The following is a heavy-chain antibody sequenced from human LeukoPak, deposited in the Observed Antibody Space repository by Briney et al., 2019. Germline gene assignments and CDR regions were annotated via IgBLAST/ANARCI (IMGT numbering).Heavy chain of an antibody. D-gene: IGHD3-10*01. J-gene: IGHJ5*02. CDR2: SDYSGSN. V-gene: IGHV4-31*03. CDR1: GGSISSGGYY. CDR3: ARDGYYGSGKFDP. Sequence: SETLSLTCTVSGGSISSGGYYWSWIRQHPAKGLEWLGYSDYSGSNYYNQFLKSRVTISVDTSNNQFSLKLSFVTAADTAVYYCARDGYYGSGKFDPWGQGTLVTVSS.